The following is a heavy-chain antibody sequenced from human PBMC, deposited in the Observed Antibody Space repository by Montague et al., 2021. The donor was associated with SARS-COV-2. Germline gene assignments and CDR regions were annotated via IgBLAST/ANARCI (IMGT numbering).Heavy chain of an antibody. Sequence: SETLSLTCTDSNGSINSDYWCCVRQPPGKRLEGIVYIFYRGSTNYNPSLESRVTMSIDTSKNQFSLKLRSVTAADTAVYFCARLGFHTWFDPWGQGTLVIVSS. CDR2: IFYRGST. V-gene: IGHV4-59*12. CDR3: ARLGFHTWFDP. CDR1: NGSINSDY. J-gene: IGHJ5*02.